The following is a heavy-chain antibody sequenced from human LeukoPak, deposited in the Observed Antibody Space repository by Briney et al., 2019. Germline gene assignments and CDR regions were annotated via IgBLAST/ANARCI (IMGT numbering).Heavy chain of an antibody. CDR2: IKQDGSEK. J-gene: IGHJ4*02. Sequence: GGSLRLSCAASGFTFDDYAMHWVRQAPGKGLEWVANIKQDGSEKYYVDSVKGRFTISRDNAKNSLYLQMNSLRAEDTAVYYCAREGPRAAAGTGAYPDYWGQGTLVTVSS. D-gene: IGHD6-13*01. V-gene: IGHV3-7*01. CDR1: GFTFDDYA. CDR3: AREGPRAAAGTGAYPDY.